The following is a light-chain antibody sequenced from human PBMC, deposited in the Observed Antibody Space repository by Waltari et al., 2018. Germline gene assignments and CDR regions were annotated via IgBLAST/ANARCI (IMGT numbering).Light chain of an antibody. J-gene: IGKJ2*01. CDR3: QQYDNLPRYT. CDR1: QDISNF. V-gene: IGKV1-33*01. CDR2: DAS. Sequence: DILLPQSPSPPYASLVDRVTNTCQASQDISNFLNCYQQKQGKAPKLLIYDASILETGAPSRFSGSSSGTEFTFTISSLRPEVIATYYCQQYDNLPRYTFGQGTNREIK.